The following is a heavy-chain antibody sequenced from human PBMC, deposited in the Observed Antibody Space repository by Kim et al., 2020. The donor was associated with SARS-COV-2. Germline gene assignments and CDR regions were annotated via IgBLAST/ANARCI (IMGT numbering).Heavy chain of an antibody. CDR2: ISSNGGST. V-gene: IGHV3-64D*06. CDR3: VKTLTYYYDSSGYPNDY. CDR1: GFTFSSYA. D-gene: IGHD3-22*01. J-gene: IGHJ4*02. Sequence: GGSLRLSCSASGFTFSSYAMHWVRQAPGKGLEYVSAISSNGGSTYYADSVKGRFTISRDNSKNTLYLQMSSLRAEDTAVYYCVKTLTYYYDSSGYPNDYWGQGTLVTVSS.